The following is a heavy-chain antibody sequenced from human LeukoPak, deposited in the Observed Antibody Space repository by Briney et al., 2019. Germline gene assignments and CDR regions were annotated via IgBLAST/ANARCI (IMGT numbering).Heavy chain of an antibody. CDR2: IKQDGSEK. CDR1: GFYFSSYW. D-gene: IGHD6-19*01. CDR3: ARSGQWLVKIPVDY. J-gene: IGHJ4*02. Sequence: GGSLRLSCAASGFYFSSYWMSWVRQAPGKGLEWVANIKQDGSEKYYVDSVKGRFTISRDNAQNSLYLQMNSLRAEDTAVYYCARSGQWLVKIPVDYWGQGTLVTVSS. V-gene: IGHV3-7*01.